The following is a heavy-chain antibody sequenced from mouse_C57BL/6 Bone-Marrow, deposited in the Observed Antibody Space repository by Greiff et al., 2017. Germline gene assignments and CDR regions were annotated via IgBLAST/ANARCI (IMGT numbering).Heavy chain of an antibody. CDR2: IYPGSGST. V-gene: IGHV1-55*01. CDR1: GYTFTSYW. Sequence: SGAELVKPGASVKMSCKASGYTFTSYWITWVKQRPGQGLAWIGDIYPGSGSTNYNEKFKSKATLTVDTSSSTAYMQLSSLTSEDSAVYYCARGGNYDYYAMDYWGQGTSVTVSS. D-gene: IGHD2-1*01. CDR3: ARGGNYDYYAMDY. J-gene: IGHJ4*01.